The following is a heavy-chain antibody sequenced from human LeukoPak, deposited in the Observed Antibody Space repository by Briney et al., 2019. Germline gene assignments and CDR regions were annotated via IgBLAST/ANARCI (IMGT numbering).Heavy chain of an antibody. V-gene: IGHV3-23*01. CDR3: AKDIQLST. D-gene: IGHD5-24*01. CDR2: ISSSGNNA. Sequence: GSLRLSCAVSGFTFRGAAMTWVRQAPGKGLEWVSLISSSGNNAYYADSVKGRFTISRDNSKNTLSLQMNSLRVEDTAIYYCAKDIQLSTWGLGTRVTVSS. J-gene: IGHJ3*01. CDR1: GFTFRGAA.